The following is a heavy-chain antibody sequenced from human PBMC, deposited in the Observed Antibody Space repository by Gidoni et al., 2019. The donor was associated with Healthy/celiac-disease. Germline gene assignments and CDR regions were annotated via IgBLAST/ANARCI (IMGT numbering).Heavy chain of an antibody. J-gene: IGHJ5*02. CDR3: AHSTFIAAAGKGSGWFDP. Sequence: QITLKESGPTRGKPTQNRTRTCTFEGVSLSTSGVGVGWIRQPPGKALEWLALIYWNDDKRYSPSLKRRLTITQDTSTNQVVLTMTNMDPVDTATYYCAHSTFIAAAGKGSGWFDPWGQGTLVTVSS. CDR1: GVSLSTSGVG. CDR2: IYWNDDK. D-gene: IGHD6-13*01. V-gene: IGHV2-5*01.